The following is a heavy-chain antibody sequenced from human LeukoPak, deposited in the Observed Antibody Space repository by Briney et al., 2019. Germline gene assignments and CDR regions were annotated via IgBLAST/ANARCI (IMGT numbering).Heavy chain of an antibody. D-gene: IGHD3-10*01. CDR2: IYYSGDT. Sequence: SETLSLTCAVYGGSFSGYYWSWIRQPPGKGLEWIGCIYYSGDTKYSPSLKSRVTISVDTSKKQFSLKLSSVTAADTAVYYCAGSYRWFDPWGQGTLVTVSS. V-gene: IGHV4-59*01. CDR1: GGSFSGYY. J-gene: IGHJ5*02. CDR3: AGSYRWFDP.